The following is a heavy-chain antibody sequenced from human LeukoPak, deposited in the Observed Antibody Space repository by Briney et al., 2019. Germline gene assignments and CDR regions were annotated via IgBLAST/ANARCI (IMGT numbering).Heavy chain of an antibody. Sequence: GGSLRLSCAASGFTFSSYWMHWVRQAPGKGLVWVSHINSDGSRTNFADSVKGRFTISRDNAKNTLYLQMNSLRAEDTAVYYCARDPMDYGGNSEAFDIWGQGTMVTVSS. D-gene: IGHD4-23*01. CDR3: ARDPMDYGGNSEAFDI. CDR1: GFTFSSYW. J-gene: IGHJ3*02. V-gene: IGHV3-74*01. CDR2: INSDGSRT.